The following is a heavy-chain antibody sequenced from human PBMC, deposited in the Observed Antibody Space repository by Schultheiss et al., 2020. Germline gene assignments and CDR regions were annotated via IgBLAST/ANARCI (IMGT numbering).Heavy chain of an antibody. Sequence: GGSLRLSCAASGFTFDDYAMHWVRQAPGKGLEWVSGISWNSGSIGYADSVKGRFTISRDNAKNSLYLQMNSLRAEDTALYYCAKAYNPSDVVVADTFDYWGQGTLVNVYS. CDR1: GFTFDDYA. CDR2: ISWNSGSI. V-gene: IGHV3-9*01. D-gene: IGHD2-15*01. J-gene: IGHJ4*02. CDR3: AKAYNPSDVVVADTFDY.